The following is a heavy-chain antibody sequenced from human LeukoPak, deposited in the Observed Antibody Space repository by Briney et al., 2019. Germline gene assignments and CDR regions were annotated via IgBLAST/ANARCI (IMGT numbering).Heavy chain of an antibody. CDR3: TTGSSGN. CDR2: IKTKADGGTA. D-gene: IGHD3-10*01. CDR1: GFTFNIAW. V-gene: IGHV3-15*01. J-gene: IGHJ4*02. Sequence: PGGSLRLSCAASGFTFNIAWMSCVRQAPGKGLEWVGRIKTKADGGTADYAAPVKGRFTISRDDSKSTLYLQMNSLKTEDTAVYYCTTGSSGNWGQGALVTVSS.